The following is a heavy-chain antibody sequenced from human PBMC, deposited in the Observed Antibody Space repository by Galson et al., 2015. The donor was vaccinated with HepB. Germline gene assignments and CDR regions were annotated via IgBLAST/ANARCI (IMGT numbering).Heavy chain of an antibody. CDR1: GFTFDDYA. Sequence: SLRLSCAASGFTFDDYAMHWVRQAPGKGLEWVSGISWNSGSIGYADSVKGRFTISRDNAKNSLYLQMNSLRAEDTALYYCAKEYSSSWYGNWFDPWGQGTLVTVSS. J-gene: IGHJ5*02. CDR3: AKEYSSSWYGNWFDP. CDR2: ISWNSGSI. D-gene: IGHD6-13*01. V-gene: IGHV3-9*01.